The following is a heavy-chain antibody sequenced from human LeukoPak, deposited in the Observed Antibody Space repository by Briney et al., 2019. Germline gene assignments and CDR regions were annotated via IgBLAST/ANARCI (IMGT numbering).Heavy chain of an antibody. J-gene: IGHJ4*02. D-gene: IGHD3-22*01. CDR1: GFTFSSYG. CDR3: AKVGYYYDSSGIDH. CDR2: ISYDGSNK. Sequence: GGSLRLSCAASGFTFSSYGMHWVRQAPGKGLEWVAVISYDGSNKYYADSVKGRFTISRDNSKNTLYLQMNSLRAEDTAVYYCAKVGYYYDSSGIDHWGQGTLVTVSS. V-gene: IGHV3-30*18.